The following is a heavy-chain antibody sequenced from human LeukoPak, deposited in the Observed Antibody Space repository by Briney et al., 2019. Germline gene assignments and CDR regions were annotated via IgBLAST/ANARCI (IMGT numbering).Heavy chain of an antibody. CDR1: GGSISSSNW. Sequence: PSGTLSLTCAVSGGSISSSNWWSWVRQPPGKGLEWIGEIYHSGDPNYNPSLKTRAAISVDKSKNQFSLKLTSVTAADTAVYYCARLPPVNYYDTTGYSPLGVDWGQGTLVTVSS. CDR2: IYHSGDP. CDR3: ARLPPVNYYDTTGYSPLGVD. D-gene: IGHD3-22*01. V-gene: IGHV4-4*02. J-gene: IGHJ4*02.